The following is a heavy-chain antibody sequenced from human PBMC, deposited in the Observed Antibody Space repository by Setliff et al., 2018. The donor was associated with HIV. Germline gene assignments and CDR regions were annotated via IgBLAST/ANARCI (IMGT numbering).Heavy chain of an antibody. J-gene: IGHJ4*02. Sequence: PSETLSLTCTVSGDSIITYYWTWIRQPPGKGLEWIGYIHHSGSSDYTPSLRSRVTMSVDTSKNQFSLKLTSVTAADTAAYYCAREHDYSNYRRLDSWGQGILVTVSS. CDR1: GDSIITYY. CDR2: IHHSGSS. V-gene: IGHV4-4*08. CDR3: AREHDYSNYRRLDS. D-gene: IGHD4-4*01.